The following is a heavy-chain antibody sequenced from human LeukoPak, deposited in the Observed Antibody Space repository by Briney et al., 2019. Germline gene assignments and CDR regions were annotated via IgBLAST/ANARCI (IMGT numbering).Heavy chain of an antibody. D-gene: IGHD1-14*01. Sequence: SSETLSLTCTVSGGSISPYYWSWIRQPPGKGLEWIGRIYTSGSTNYNPSLKSRVTMSVDTSKNQFSLKLSSVTAADTAVYYCAREKDNPWFDPWGQGTLVTVSS. CDR2: IYTSGST. J-gene: IGHJ5*02. V-gene: IGHV4-4*07. CDR3: AREKDNPWFDP. CDR1: GGSISPYY.